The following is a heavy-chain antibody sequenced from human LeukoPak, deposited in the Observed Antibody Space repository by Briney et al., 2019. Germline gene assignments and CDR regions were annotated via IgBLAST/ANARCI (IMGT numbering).Heavy chain of an antibody. J-gene: IGHJ5*02. CDR1: GYSISSGYY. V-gene: IGHV4-38-2*02. CDR2: IYHSGST. Sequence: SETLSLTCTVSGYSISSGYYWGWIRQPPGKGLEWIGSIYHSGSTYYNPSLKSRVTISVDTSKNQFSLKLSSVTAADTAVYYCARGDVTMIVVGWFDPWGQGTLVTVSS. D-gene: IGHD3-22*01. CDR3: ARGDVTMIVVGWFDP.